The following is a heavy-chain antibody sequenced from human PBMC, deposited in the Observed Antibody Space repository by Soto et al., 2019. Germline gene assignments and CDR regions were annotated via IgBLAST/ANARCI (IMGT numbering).Heavy chain of an antibody. J-gene: IGHJ5*02. CDR2: IHYSGGT. V-gene: IGHV4-59*02. CDR3: ASFGTSGSGVSNWVDP. D-gene: IGHD3-10*01. CDR1: GASVRPCS. Sequence: PPETLSVTCSVTGASVRPCSWSWIRQSPGKGLEWIGYIHYSGGTNYTPSLRSRVTISVDTSKNQLSLNLTSLTAADTAVYYCASFGTSGSGVSNWVDPWGQGTLVTGS.